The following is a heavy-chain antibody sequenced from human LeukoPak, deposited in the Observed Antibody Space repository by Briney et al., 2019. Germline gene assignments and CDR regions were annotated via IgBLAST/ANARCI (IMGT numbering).Heavy chain of an antibody. CDR3: ARTGQYQLLFYYYYGMDV. CDR2: INTNTGNP. D-gene: IGHD2-2*01. CDR1: GYTFTSYA. V-gene: IGHV7-4-1*02. J-gene: IGHJ6*02. Sequence: ASVEVSCKASGYTFTSYAMNWVRQAPGQGLEWMGWINTNTGNPTYAQGFTGRFVFSLDTSVSTAYLQISSLKAEDTAVYYCARTGQYQLLFYYYYGMDVWGQGTTVTVSS.